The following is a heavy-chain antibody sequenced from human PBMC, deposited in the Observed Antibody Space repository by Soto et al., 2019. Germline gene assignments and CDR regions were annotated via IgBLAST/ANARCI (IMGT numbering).Heavy chain of an antibody. D-gene: IGHD1-7*01. CDR1: GYSFTSYW. CDR2: IDPSDSYT. Sequence: GESLKISCKGSGYSFTSYWISCVRQMPGKGLEWMGRIDPSDSYTNYSPSFQGHVTISADKSISTAYLQWSSLKASDTAMYYCARGITGTTWYAFDIWGQGTMVTVSS. V-gene: IGHV5-10-1*01. J-gene: IGHJ3*02. CDR3: ARGITGTTWYAFDI.